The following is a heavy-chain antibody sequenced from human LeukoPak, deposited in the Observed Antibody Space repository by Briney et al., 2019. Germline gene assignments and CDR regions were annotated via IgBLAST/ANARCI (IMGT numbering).Heavy chain of an antibody. CDR3: ARGFEYSSGWYYFDY. V-gene: IGHV3-21*01. J-gene: IGHJ4*02. CDR1: GFTFSSYS. D-gene: IGHD6-19*01. Sequence: GGSLRLSCAASGFTFSSYSMNWVRQAPGKGLEWVSSISSSSSYIYYADSVKGRLTISRDNAKNSLYLQMNSLRAEGTAVYYCARGFEYSSGWYYFDYWGQGTLVTVSS. CDR2: ISSSSSYI.